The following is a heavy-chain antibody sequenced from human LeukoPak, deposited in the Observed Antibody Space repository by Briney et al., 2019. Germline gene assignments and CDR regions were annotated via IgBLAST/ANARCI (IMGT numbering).Heavy chain of an antibody. V-gene: IGHV3-7*01. CDR1: GFTFSDYW. D-gene: IGHD1-1*01. CDR3: ARAGGGVHDY. J-gene: IGHJ4*02. CDR2: IKQDGSEK. Sequence: GGSLRLSCAASGFTFSDYWMSWVRQAPGKGLEWVANIKQDGSEKYYVDSVKGRFTISRDNAKNSLYLQMNSLRAADTAVYYCARAGGGVHDYWGQGTLVTVSS.